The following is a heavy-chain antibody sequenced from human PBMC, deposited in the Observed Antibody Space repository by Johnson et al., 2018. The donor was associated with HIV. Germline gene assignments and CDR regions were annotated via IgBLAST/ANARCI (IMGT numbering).Heavy chain of an antibody. CDR1: RITLSSYG. Sequence: QVQLVESGGGLVQPGGSLRLSCAASRITLSSYGMHWVRQAPGKGLEWVAVISYDGSNKYYADSVKGRFTVSRDNSKNTLYLQMNSLRAEDTAVYYCTTGTGYYYGSGSYSHAFDIWGQGTMVTVSS. CDR2: ISYDGSNK. D-gene: IGHD3-10*01. J-gene: IGHJ3*02. CDR3: TTGTGYYYGSGSYSHAFDI. V-gene: IGHV3-30*03.